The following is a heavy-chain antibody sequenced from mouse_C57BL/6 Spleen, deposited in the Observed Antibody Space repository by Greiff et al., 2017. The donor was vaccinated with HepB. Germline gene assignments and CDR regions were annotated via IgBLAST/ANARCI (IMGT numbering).Heavy chain of an antibody. CDR2: IDPENGDT. V-gene: IGHV14-4*01. CDR3: SYGYDAWFAY. CDR1: GFNIKDDY. D-gene: IGHD2-2*01. J-gene: IGHJ3*01. Sequence: VHVKQSGAELVRPGASVKLSCTASGFNIKDDYMHWVKQRPEQGLEWIGWIDPENGDTEYASKFQGKATITADTSSNTAYLQLSSLTSEDTAVYYCSYGYDAWFAYWGQGTLVTVSA.